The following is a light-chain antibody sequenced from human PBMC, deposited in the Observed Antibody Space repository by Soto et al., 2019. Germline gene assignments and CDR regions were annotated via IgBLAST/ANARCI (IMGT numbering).Light chain of an antibody. CDR2: DAS. V-gene: IGKV1-5*01. Sequence: DIQMTQSPSTLSDLVGNRVTTTSRAIQSISSWLAWYQQKPGKAPKLLIYDASSLESGVPSRFSGSGSGTEFTLTISSLEPEDFAVYYCQQRGEWPPGATFGQGTRLEIK. CDR3: QQRGEWPPGAT. J-gene: IGKJ5*01. CDR1: QSISSW.